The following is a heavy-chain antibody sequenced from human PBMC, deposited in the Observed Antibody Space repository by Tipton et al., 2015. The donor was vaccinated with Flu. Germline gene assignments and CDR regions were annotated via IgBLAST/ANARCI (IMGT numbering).Heavy chain of an antibody. V-gene: IGHV1-2*02. Sequence: QLVQSGAEVEKPGASVKVSCKASGYTFTDYYLHWVRQAPRQGLEWMGWIDPNTGDTNSAQAFQGRVTMTRDTSISTVYMELTSLRSDDTAVYYCARVPNPAVVPGSTYAFDTWGLGTMVTVSS. CDR3: ARVPNPAVVPGSTYAFDT. CDR1: GYTFTDYY. D-gene: IGHD2-2*01. J-gene: IGHJ3*02. CDR2: IDPNTGDT.